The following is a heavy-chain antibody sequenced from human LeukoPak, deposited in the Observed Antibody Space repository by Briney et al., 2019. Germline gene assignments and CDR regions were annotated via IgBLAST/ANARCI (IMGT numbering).Heavy chain of an antibody. D-gene: IGHD6-13*01. CDR1: GGSISNYY. J-gene: IGHJ3*02. V-gene: IGHV4-4*07. CDR2: ISVSGNT. Sequence: SETLSLTCAVSGGSISNYYRSWIRQPARKGLEWIGRISVSGNTNYNPSLKSRVTLSVDTSNNHFSLNLTSVTAADTAVYYCAREIASADSRAFDIWGQGTMVTVSP. CDR3: AREIASADSRAFDI.